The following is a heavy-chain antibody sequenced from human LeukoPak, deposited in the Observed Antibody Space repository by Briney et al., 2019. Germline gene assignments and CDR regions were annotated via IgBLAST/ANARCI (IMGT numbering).Heavy chain of an antibody. V-gene: IGHV3-23*01. CDR2: ISGSGSST. Sequence: AGGSLRLSCAASGFTFGTYGMGWVRQAPGKGLEWVSAISGSGSSTYYADSVQGRVTISRDNSKSTLHLQMNSLRAEDTAVYYCARVGYSNSYDFWGQGTLVTVSS. J-gene: IGHJ4*02. CDR3: ARVGYSNSYDF. CDR1: GFTFGTYG. D-gene: IGHD5-18*01.